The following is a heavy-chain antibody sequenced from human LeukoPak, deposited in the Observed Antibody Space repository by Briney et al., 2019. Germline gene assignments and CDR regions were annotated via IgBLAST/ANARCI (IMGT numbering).Heavy chain of an antibody. V-gene: IGHV3-64*04. Sequence: PGGSLRLSCSASGFTFSTYAMHWVRQAPGKGLEYVSAISNNGGSTYYADSVKGRFTISRDDSKNTLFLQMNSLQTEDTAVYYCTTSGWFDHWGQGTLVTVSS. CDR2: ISNNGGST. J-gene: IGHJ5*02. D-gene: IGHD1-14*01. CDR1: GFTFSTYA. CDR3: TTSGWFDH.